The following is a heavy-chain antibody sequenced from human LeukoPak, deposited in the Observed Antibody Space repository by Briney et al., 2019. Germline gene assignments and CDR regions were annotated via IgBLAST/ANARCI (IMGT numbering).Heavy chain of an antibody. D-gene: IGHD3-9*01. Sequence: GGSLRLSCAASGFTFRDYYMSWIRQAPGKGLEWVSYISSSGSTIYYADSVKGRFTISRDNAKNSLYLQMNSLRAEDTAVYYCARTLEYDILTGYCFDYWGQGTLVTVSS. CDR3: ARTLEYDILTGYCFDY. CDR1: GFTFRDYY. CDR2: ISSSGSTI. V-gene: IGHV3-11*01. J-gene: IGHJ4*02.